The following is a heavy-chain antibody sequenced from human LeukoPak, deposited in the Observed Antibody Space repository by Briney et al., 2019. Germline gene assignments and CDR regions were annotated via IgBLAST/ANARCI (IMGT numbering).Heavy chain of an antibody. D-gene: IGHD4-17*01. Sequence: SETLSLTCAVSGVSFDDYYWAWVRQTPGKGLEWIAEINHSGYTNDSPSLKSRVTLSIYTSRKHFSLYLRSVTVADAGIYYCTRMTTGHDYWGQGTLVTVSS. CDR1: GVSFDDYY. CDR3: TRMTTGHDY. J-gene: IGHJ4*02. V-gene: IGHV4-34*01. CDR2: INHSGYT.